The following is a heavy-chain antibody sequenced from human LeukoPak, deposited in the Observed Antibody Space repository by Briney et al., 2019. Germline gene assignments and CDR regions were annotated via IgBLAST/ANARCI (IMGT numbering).Heavy chain of an antibody. CDR3: ARLHGGETRYYYDSSGYTFDY. V-gene: IGHV4-39*01. CDR1: GGSISSSSYY. Sequence: PSETLSLTCTVSGGSISSSSYYWGWIRQPPGKGLEWIGSIYYSGSTYYNPSLKSRVTISVGTSKNQFSLKLSSVTAADTAVYYSARLHGGETRYYYDSSGYTFDYWGQGTLVTVSS. CDR2: IYYSGST. J-gene: IGHJ4*02. D-gene: IGHD3-22*01.